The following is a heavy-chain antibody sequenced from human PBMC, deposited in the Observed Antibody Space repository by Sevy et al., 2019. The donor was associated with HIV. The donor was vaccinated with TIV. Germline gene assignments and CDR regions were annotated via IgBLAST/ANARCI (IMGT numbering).Heavy chain of an antibody. V-gene: IGHV3-20*04. CDR1: GFTFNDYT. Sequence: GGSLRLSCAASGFTFNDYTMSWVRQAPGKGLEWVSAITWNGGTARYADTVKVRFAISSDNANTSLYLQMSSLRAEDTALYYWAREVAGSFEFWGQGTLVTVSS. CDR3: AREVAGSFEF. CDR2: ITWNGGTA. D-gene: IGHD2-15*01. J-gene: IGHJ4*02.